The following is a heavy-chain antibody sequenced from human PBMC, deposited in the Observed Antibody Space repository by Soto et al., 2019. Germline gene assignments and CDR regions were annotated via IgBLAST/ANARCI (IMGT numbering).Heavy chain of an antibody. CDR1: GFTFSSFA. V-gene: IGHV3-23*04. CDR2: ISGSGGST. D-gene: IGHD5-12*01. Sequence: EVQLVESGGGLVQPGGSLILSCAASGFTFSSFALSWVRQAPGKGLEWVSAISGSGGSTYYADSVKGRFTISRDNSKNTLYLQMNSLRAEDTAVYYCTAVNSDIVSTFVWFDPWGQGTLVTVSS. CDR3: TAVNSDIVSTFVWFDP. J-gene: IGHJ5*02.